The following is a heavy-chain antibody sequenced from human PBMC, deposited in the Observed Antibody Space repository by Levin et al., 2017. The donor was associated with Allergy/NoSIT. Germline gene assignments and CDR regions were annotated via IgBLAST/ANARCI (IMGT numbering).Heavy chain of an antibody. Sequence: PGGSLRLSCAASGFTFSSYWMHWVRQAPGKGLVWVSRINSDGSSTSYADSVKGRFTISRDNAKNTLYLQMNSLRAEDTAVYYCARGVVVVAGGDYWGQGTLVTVSS. D-gene: IGHD2-15*01. CDR1: GFTFSSYW. CDR3: ARGVVVVAGGDY. CDR2: INSDGSST. J-gene: IGHJ4*02. V-gene: IGHV3-74*01.